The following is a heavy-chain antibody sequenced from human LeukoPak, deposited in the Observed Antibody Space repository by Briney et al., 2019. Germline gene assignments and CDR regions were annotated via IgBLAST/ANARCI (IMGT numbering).Heavy chain of an antibody. D-gene: IGHD5-18*01. V-gene: IGHV3-23*01. Sequence: GGSLRLSCAASGFTFSSYAMSWVRQAPGKGLEWVSAISGSGGSTYYADSVKGRFTISRDNSKNSLYLQMNNLRTEDTALYYCAKEAVSGQLWESKFGYWGQGTLVTVSS. CDR3: AKEAVSGQLWESKFGY. CDR1: GFTFSSYA. J-gene: IGHJ4*02. CDR2: ISGSGGST.